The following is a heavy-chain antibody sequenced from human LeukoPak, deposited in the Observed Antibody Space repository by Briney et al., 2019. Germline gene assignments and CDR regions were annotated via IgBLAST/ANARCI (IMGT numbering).Heavy chain of an antibody. J-gene: IGHJ5*02. CDR3: ARGLPLWFGELSDWFDP. V-gene: IGHV4-4*07. CDR1: GYSISSGYY. D-gene: IGHD3-10*01. Sequence: PSETLSLTCTVSGYSISSGYYWSWIRQPAGKGLDWIGRIYTSGSTNYNPSLKSRVTMSVDTSKNQFSLKLSSVTAADTAVYYCARGLPLWFGELSDWFDPWGQGTLVTVSS. CDR2: IYTSGST.